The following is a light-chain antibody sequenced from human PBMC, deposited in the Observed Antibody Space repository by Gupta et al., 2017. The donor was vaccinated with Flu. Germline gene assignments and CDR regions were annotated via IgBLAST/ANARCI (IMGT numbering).Light chain of an antibody. V-gene: IGKV1-9*01. CDR3: QQLNSYPVT. J-gene: IGKJ4*01. Sequence: DIQLTQSPSFLSASVGERVTITCRASQGISSYLAWYQQKPGKAPKLLTYAASTLQSGVPSRFSGSGSGTEFTLTISSLQPEDFATYYCQQLNSYPVTFGGGTKVEIK. CDR1: QGISSY. CDR2: AAS.